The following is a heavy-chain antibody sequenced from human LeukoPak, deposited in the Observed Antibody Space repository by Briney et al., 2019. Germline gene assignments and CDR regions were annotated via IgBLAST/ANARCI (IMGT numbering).Heavy chain of an antibody. D-gene: IGHD6-13*01. Sequence: PGGSLRLSCAASGFSFSTYTMNWVRQAPGKGLEWVSYISSSGSTIYYADSVKGRFTISRDNAKNSLYLLMNSLRAEDTAVYYCARFSSSWLLDYWGQGTLVTVSS. J-gene: IGHJ4*02. CDR1: GFSFSTYT. CDR2: ISSSGSTI. V-gene: IGHV3-48*04. CDR3: ARFSSSWLLDY.